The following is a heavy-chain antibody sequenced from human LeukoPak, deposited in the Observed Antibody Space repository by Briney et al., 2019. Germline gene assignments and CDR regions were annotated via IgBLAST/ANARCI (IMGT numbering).Heavy chain of an antibody. V-gene: IGHV3-7*05. J-gene: IGHJ4*02. CDR1: GFTFRNYW. D-gene: IGHD6-13*01. CDR2: IKQDGSES. CDR3: ARGISSSWYY. Sequence: GWSLRLSCAASGFTFRNYWMSWVRQAPGKGLEWVANIKQDGSESYYVDSVKGRFTISRDNAENSLYLQMNSLRAEDTAVYYCARGISSSWYYWGQGTLVTVSS.